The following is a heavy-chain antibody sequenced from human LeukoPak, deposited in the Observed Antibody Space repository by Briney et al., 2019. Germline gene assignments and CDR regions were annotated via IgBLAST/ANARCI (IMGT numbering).Heavy chain of an antibody. V-gene: IGHV1-69*13. CDR1: GGTFSSYA. CDR2: IIPIFGTA. CDR3: ARGTAGVPLPFDI. J-gene: IGHJ3*02. D-gene: IGHD3-10*01. Sequence: SVKVSCKASGGTFSSYAISWVRQAPGQGLEWMRGIIPIFGTANYAQKFQGRVTITADESTSTAYMELSSLRSEDTAVYYCARGTAGVPLPFDIWGQGTMVTVSS.